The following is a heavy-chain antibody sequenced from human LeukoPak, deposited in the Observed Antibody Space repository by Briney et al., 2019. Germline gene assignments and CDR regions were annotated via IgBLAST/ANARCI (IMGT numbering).Heavy chain of an antibody. J-gene: IGHJ4*02. D-gene: IGHD6-6*01. CDR3: ASLSSSYFDY. CDR2: IYYSGST. Sequence: SETLSLTCTVSGGSISSSSYYWGWIRQPPGKGLEWIGSIYYSGSTYYNPSLKSRVTISVDTSENQFSLKLSSVTAADTAVYYCASLSSSYFDYWGQGTLVTVSS. CDR1: GGSISSSSYY. V-gene: IGHV4-39*01.